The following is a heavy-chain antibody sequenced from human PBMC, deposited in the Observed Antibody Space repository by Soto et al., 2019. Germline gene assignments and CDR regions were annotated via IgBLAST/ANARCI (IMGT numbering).Heavy chain of an antibody. D-gene: IGHD2-15*01. CDR3: AREDSWYFDI. CDR2: IYYSGST. V-gene: IGHV4-31*03. Sequence: SETLSLTCTVSGGSISSGGYYWSWIRQHPGKGLEWIGYIYYSGSTYYNPSLKSRVTISVDTSKNQFSLKLSSVTAADTAVYYCAREDSWYFDIWGRGTLVTVSS. J-gene: IGHJ2*01. CDR1: GGSISSGGYY.